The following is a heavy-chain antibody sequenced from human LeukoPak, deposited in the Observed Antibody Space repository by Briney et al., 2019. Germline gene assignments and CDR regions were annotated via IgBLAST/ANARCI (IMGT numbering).Heavy chain of an antibody. CDR2: ISSGGST. CDR1: GFTFDDYT. D-gene: IGHD3-22*01. CDR3: ARGSIVDY. Sequence: PGGSLRLSCAASGFTFDDYTMHWVRQAPGKGLEWVSVISSGGSTYYADSVKGRFTISRDNSQNTLYLQMNSLRAEDTAVYYCARGSIVDYWGQGTLVTVSS. J-gene: IGHJ4*02. V-gene: IGHV3-53*01.